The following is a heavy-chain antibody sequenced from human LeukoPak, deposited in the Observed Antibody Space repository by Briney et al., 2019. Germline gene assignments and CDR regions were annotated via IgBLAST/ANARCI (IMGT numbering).Heavy chain of an antibody. CDR3: ASGAVAGRTSPNWFDP. CDR2: MNPNSGNT. Sequence: GASVKVSCKASGYTFTSYDINWVRQATGQGLEWMGWMNPNSGNTGYAQKFQGRVTMTRNTSISTAYMELSSLRSEDTAVYYCASGAVAGRTSPNWFDPWGQGTLVTVSS. D-gene: IGHD6-19*01. J-gene: IGHJ5*02. CDR1: GYTFTSYD. V-gene: IGHV1-8*01.